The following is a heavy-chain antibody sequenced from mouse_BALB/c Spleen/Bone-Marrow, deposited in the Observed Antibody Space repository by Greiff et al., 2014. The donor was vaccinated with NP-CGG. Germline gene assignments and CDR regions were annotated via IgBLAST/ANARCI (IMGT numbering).Heavy chain of an antibody. Sequence: VQVVESGPDLVAPSQSLSITCTVSGFSLTSYGVHWVRQPPGKGLEWLVVIWSDGSTTYYSALIYRRIISNDNSKSQVFLKRTSLQTDDTPMSYCARHVNDGSDLPYWGQGTLVPVSA. J-gene: IGHJ3*01. D-gene: IGHD2-3*01. CDR3: ARHVNDGSDLPY. CDR1: GFSLTSYG. V-gene: IGHV2-6-2*01. CDR2: IWSDGST.